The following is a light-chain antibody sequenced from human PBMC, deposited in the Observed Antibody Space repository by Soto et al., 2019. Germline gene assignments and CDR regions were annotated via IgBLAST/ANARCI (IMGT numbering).Light chain of an antibody. Sequence: DIQMTQSHSTLRASVGDTVTINXRASQSISNWLAWYQQKPGTAPHXXSDSASSLYRLGPSRFSGRGSVTYFTLTSSSLQPADFATYYCQQADRVTPTFGPGTKVENK. J-gene: IGKJ3*01. CDR3: QQADRVTPT. CDR1: QSISNW. V-gene: IGKV1-5*03. CDR2: SAS.